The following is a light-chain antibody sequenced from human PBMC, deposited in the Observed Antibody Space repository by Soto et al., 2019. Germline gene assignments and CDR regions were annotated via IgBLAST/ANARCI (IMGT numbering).Light chain of an antibody. Sequence: QAVVTQETSFSVSPGGTVTLTCGLTSDSVSTSYYASWYQQTPGQTPRMLIYSTNTRSSGVPDRFSGSILGNKAALTITGAQADDESDYYCVLYMGSGFWVFGGGTKLTVL. CDR1: SDSVSTSYY. J-gene: IGLJ3*02. CDR3: VLYMGSGFWV. CDR2: STN. V-gene: IGLV8-61*01.